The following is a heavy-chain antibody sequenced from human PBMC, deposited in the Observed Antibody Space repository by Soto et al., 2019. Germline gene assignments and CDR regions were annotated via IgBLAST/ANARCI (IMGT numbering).Heavy chain of an antibody. Sequence: ETLSLTCALYGGCLSGYYWTWIRHPPGKGLEWIGEINHSGSTYYNPSLKSRVTISVDMSKNQFSLELHSVTAAETAVYYCERGTAGYYYYYGMDVWGQGTTVTVSS. CDR2: INHSGST. CDR3: ERGTAGYYYYYGMDV. D-gene: IGHD6-13*01. V-gene: IGHV4-34*01. CDR1: GGCLSGYY. J-gene: IGHJ6*02.